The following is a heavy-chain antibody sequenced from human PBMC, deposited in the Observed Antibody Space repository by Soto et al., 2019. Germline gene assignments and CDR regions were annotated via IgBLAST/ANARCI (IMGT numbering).Heavy chain of an antibody. CDR1: GYTFTGYY. J-gene: IGHJ6*03. CDR2: INPSGGST. CDR3: ASGYYYYYMDV. Sequence: ASVKVSCKASGYTFTGYYMHWVRQAPGQGLEWMGIINPSGGSTSYAQKFQGRVTMTRDTSTSTVYMELSSLGSEDTAVYYCASGYYYYYMDVWGKGTTVTVSS. V-gene: IGHV1-46*01.